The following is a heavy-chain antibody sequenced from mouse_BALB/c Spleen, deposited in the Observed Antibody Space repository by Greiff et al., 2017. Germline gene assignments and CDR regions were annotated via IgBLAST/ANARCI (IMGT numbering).Heavy chain of an antibody. CDR3: AFYGSSSLFDY. CDR1: GFNIKDTY. V-gene: IGHV14-3*02. D-gene: IGHD1-1*01. CDR2: IDPANGNT. J-gene: IGHJ2*01. Sequence: EVKLMESGAELVKPGASVKLSCTASGFNIKDTYMHWVKQRPEQGLEWIGRIDPANGNTKYDPKFQGKATITADTSSNTAYLQLSSLTSEDTAVYYCAFYGSSSLFDYWGQGTTLTVSS.